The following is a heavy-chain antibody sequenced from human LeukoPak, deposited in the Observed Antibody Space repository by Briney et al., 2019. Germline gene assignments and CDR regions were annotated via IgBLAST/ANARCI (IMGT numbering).Heavy chain of an antibody. CDR2: INPNSGGT. D-gene: IGHD3-22*01. V-gene: IGHV1-2*02. Sequence: GASVKVSCKASGYTFTSYYMHWVRQAPGQGLEWMGWINPNSGGTNYAQKFQGRVTMTRDTSISTAYMELSRLRSDDTAVYYCAIFGTVGGGWVYDSSGYYGLHYWGQGTLVTVSS. J-gene: IGHJ4*02. CDR1: GYTFTSYY. CDR3: AIFGTVGGGWVYDSSGYYGLHY.